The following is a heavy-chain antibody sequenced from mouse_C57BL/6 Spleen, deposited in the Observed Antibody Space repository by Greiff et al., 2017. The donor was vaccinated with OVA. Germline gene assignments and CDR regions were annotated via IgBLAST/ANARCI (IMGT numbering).Heavy chain of an antibody. D-gene: IGHD2-4*01. CDR3: ARGNDYDVKAMDY. J-gene: IGHJ4*01. CDR1: GYTFTGYW. Sequence: QVQLKESGAELMKPGASVKLSCKATGYTFTGYWIEWVKQRPGHGLEWIGEILPGSGSTKYNEKFKGKATFTAATSSTTAYMQLSSLTTEDSAIYSCARGNDYDVKAMDYWGQGTSVTVSS. V-gene: IGHV1-9*01. CDR2: ILPGSGST.